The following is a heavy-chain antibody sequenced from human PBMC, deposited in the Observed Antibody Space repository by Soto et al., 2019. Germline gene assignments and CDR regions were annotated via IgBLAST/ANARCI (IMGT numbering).Heavy chain of an antibody. CDR1: GFSLSTSGVG. J-gene: IGHJ4*02. D-gene: IGHD4-4*01. Sequence: QITLKESGPTLVKPTQTLTLTCTFSGFSLSTSGVGVGWIRQPPGKALEWLALIYWDDDKVYSPSLKNRLTITKDTSKNRVFLTMTNMGPVDTATYYGAHSGAGNLAIYLGQGTLGTVSS. V-gene: IGHV2-5*02. CDR2: IYWDDDK. CDR3: AHSGAGNLAIY.